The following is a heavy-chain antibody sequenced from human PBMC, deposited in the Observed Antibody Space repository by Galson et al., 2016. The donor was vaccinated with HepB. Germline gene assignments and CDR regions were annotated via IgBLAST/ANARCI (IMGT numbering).Heavy chain of an antibody. CDR1: GFTFRSYW. CDR2: VNGDGSIT. Sequence: SLRLSCAASGFTFRSYWMHWVRQGPGKGLVWVSCVNGDGSITDYADSVKGRFTVSRDNAKNTLYLQMKSLGAEDTAMYYCTRGPAHSTFSLDYWGPGTLVTVSS. V-gene: IGHV3-74*01. CDR3: TRGPAHSTFSLDY. J-gene: IGHJ4*02. D-gene: IGHD2-2*01.